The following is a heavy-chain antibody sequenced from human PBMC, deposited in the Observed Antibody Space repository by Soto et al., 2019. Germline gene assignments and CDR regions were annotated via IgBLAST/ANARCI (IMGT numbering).Heavy chain of an antibody. CDR3: GGGGGGY. Sequence: QVQLVQSGAEVKKPGSSVKVSCKASGGTFSSYAISWVRQAPGQGLEWMGGIIPIFGTANYAQKFQGRVTITADESTSTPYGGGGSRGSGDPGVFFRGGGGGGYWGQGTLVTVSS. V-gene: IGHV1-69*01. CDR2: IIPIFGTA. J-gene: IGHJ4*02. CDR1: GGTFSSYA. D-gene: IGHD3-10*01.